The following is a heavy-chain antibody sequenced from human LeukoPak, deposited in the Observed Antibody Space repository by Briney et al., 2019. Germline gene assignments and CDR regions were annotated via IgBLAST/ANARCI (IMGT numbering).Heavy chain of an antibody. CDR3: ATAKFLITSLDY. CDR1: GYTLTELS. CDR2: FDPEDGET. Sequence: ASVKVSCKVSGYTLTELSMHWVRQAPGKGLEWMGGFDPEDGETIYAQKFQGRVTTTEDTSTDTAYMELSSLRSEDTAVYYCATAKFLITSLDYWGQGTLVTVSS. D-gene: IGHD3-3*01. V-gene: IGHV1-24*01. J-gene: IGHJ4*02.